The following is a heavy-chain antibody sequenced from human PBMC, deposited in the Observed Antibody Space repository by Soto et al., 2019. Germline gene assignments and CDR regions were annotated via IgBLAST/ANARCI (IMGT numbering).Heavy chain of an antibody. CDR3: ARDPGYCSSTSCYDAFDI. Sequence: SVKVSCKASGGTFSGDAISWVRQAPGQGLEWMGGIIPIFGTANYAQKFQGRVTITADESTSTAYMELSSLRSDDTAVYYCARDPGYCSSTSCYDAFDIWGQGTMVTVSS. V-gene: IGHV1-69*13. J-gene: IGHJ3*02. D-gene: IGHD2-2*01. CDR1: GGTFSGDA. CDR2: IIPIFGTA.